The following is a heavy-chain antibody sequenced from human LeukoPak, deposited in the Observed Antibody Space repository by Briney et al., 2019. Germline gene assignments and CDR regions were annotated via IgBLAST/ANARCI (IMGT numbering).Heavy chain of an antibody. CDR3: AKDPSYYYDSSGYSFDY. CDR2: ISGSGGST. Sequence: GGSLRLSCAASGLTFSSYAMSWVRQAPGKGLEWVSAISGSGGSTYYADSVKGRFTISRDNSKNTLYLQMNSLRAEDTAVYYCAKDPSYYYDSSGYSFDYWGQGTLVTVSS. D-gene: IGHD3-22*01. V-gene: IGHV3-23*01. J-gene: IGHJ4*02. CDR1: GLTFSSYA.